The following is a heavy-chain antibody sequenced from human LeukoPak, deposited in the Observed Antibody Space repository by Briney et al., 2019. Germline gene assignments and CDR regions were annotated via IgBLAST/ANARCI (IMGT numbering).Heavy chain of an antibody. CDR1: GFTVSSNY. CDR3: ARSIAVTASFDY. J-gene: IGHJ4*02. CDR2: IYSGGGT. V-gene: IGHV3-53*01. Sequence: GGSLRLSCAASGFTVSSNYMSWVRQAPGKGLEWVSVIYSGGGTYYADSVKGRFTISRDNSKNTLYLQMNSLRAEDTAVYYCARSIAVTASFDYWGQGTLVTVSS. D-gene: IGHD6-19*01.